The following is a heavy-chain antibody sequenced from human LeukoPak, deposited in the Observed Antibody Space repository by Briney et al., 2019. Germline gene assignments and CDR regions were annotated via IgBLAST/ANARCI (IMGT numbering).Heavy chain of an antibody. CDR2: ISYDGSNK. Sequence: GGSLRLSCAASGFTFSSYAMHWVRQAPGKGLEWVAVISYDGSNKYYADSVKGRFTISRDNSKNTLYLQMNSLRAEDTAVYYCAKVSERGWNYESYWGQGTLVTVSS. V-gene: IGHV3-30*04. J-gene: IGHJ4*02. D-gene: IGHD1-7*01. CDR3: AKVSERGWNYESY. CDR1: GFTFSSYA.